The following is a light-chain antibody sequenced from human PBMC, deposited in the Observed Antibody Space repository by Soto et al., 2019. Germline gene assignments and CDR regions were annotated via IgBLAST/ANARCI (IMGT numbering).Light chain of an antibody. CDR1: SSDVGGYDY. CDR2: DVN. Sequence: QSALTQPASVSGSPGQPITISCTGTSSDVGGYDYVSWYQQYPGKAPKLMIYDVNTRPSGVSNRFSGSKSGNTASLTISGLQAEDEADYHCSSYSPTSTLILFGGGTQLTVL. CDR3: SSYSPTSTLIL. V-gene: IGLV2-14*03. J-gene: IGLJ2*01.